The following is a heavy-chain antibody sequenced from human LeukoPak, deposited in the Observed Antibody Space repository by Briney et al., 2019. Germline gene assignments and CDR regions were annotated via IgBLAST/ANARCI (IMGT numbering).Heavy chain of an antibody. Sequence: GGSLRLSCAASGFTFSSYAMSWVRQAPGKGLEWVSAISGSGGSTYYADSVKGRFTISRGNSKNTLYLQMNSLRAEDTAVYYCAKNLYDSSGYCLDYWGQGTLVTVSS. CDR3: AKNLYDSSGYCLDY. D-gene: IGHD3-22*01. CDR2: ISGSGGST. J-gene: IGHJ4*02. CDR1: GFTFSSYA. V-gene: IGHV3-23*01.